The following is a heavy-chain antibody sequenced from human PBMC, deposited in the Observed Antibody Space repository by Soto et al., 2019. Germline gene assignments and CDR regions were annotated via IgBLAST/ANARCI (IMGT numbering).Heavy chain of an antibody. D-gene: IGHD4-17*01. J-gene: IGHJ4*02. Sequence: GGFLRLSCAASGFTFSSYAMSWVRQAPGKGLEWVSAISGSGGSTYYADSVKGRFTISRDNSKNTLYLQMNSLRAEDTAVYYCAKDEDYGGIPYYFDYWGQGTLVTVSS. V-gene: IGHV3-23*01. CDR2: ISGSGGST. CDR1: GFTFSSYA. CDR3: AKDEDYGGIPYYFDY.